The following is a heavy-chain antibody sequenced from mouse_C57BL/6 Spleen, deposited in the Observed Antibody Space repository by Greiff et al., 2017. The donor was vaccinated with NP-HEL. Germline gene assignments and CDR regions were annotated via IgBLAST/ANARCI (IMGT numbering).Heavy chain of an antibody. Sequence: QVQLQQPGAELVKPGASVKLSCTASGYTFTSYWMHWVQQRPGRGLEWIGRIDPNSGGTKYNEKFKGKATLTVDKPTSTAYMQISSLTSEDTAVYYCAPDCGSSPWFAYWGQGTLVTVSA. V-gene: IGHV1-72*01. CDR3: APDCGSSPWFAY. J-gene: IGHJ3*01. CDR1: GYTFTSYW. D-gene: IGHD1-1*01. CDR2: IDPNSGGT.